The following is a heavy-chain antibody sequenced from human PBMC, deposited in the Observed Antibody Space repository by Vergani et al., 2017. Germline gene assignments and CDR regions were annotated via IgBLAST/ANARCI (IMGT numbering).Heavy chain of an antibody. CDR2: IYYSGST. J-gene: IGHJ4*02. Sequence: QVQLQESGPGLVKPSETLSLTCTVSGGSISSYYWSWIRQPPGKGLEWIGYIYYSGSTNDHPTLKSRVTISVDTSKNQFSLKLSSVTAADTAVYYCARVGYCSGGSCHEIDYWGQGTLVTVSS. D-gene: IGHD2-15*01. CDR1: GGSISSYY. V-gene: IGHV4-59*01. CDR3: ARVGYCSGGSCHEIDY.